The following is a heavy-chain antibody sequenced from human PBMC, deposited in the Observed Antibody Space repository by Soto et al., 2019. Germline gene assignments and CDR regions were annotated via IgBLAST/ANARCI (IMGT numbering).Heavy chain of an antibody. Sequence: QITLKESGPTLVRPSQTLTLTCTFSGFSLSTSGVGVGWIRQPPGKALEWLALIYWDDDKRYRPSLKSRLTIPKDTSKNQVVLTLTNVDPVDTATYYCAHRAATTDSYYFDYWGQGTLITVSS. CDR2: IYWDDDK. D-gene: IGHD1-1*01. CDR1: GFSLSTSGVG. V-gene: IGHV2-5*02. J-gene: IGHJ4*02. CDR3: AHRAATTDSYYFDY.